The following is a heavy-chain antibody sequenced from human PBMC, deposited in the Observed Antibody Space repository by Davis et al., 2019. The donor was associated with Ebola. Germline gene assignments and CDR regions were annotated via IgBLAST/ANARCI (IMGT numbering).Heavy chain of an antibody. CDR2: IKQDGSEK. J-gene: IGHJ6*02. V-gene: IGHV3-7*03. CDR1: GFTFSDYY. CDR3: ARELRCSSTSCFLYYYYGMDV. D-gene: IGHD2-2*01. Sequence: GGSLRLSCAASGFTFSDYYMSWIRQAPGKGLEWVANIKQDGSEKSYVDSVKGRFTISRDNAKKSLYLQMNSLRAEDTAVYYCARELRCSSTSCFLYYYYGMDVWGQGTTVTVSS.